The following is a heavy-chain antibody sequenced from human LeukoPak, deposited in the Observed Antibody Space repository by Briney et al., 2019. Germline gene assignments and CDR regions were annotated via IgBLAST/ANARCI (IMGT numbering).Heavy chain of an antibody. D-gene: IGHD4-17*01. Sequence: SETLSLTCTVSGGSISSYYWSWIRQPPGKGLEWIGYIYYSGSTNYNPSLKSRVTISVDRSKNQFSLKLSSVTAADTAVYYCARLITVTTSLNWFDPWGQGTLVTVSS. V-gene: IGHV4-59*12. CDR3: ARLITVTTSLNWFDP. J-gene: IGHJ5*02. CDR2: IYYSGST. CDR1: GGSISSYY.